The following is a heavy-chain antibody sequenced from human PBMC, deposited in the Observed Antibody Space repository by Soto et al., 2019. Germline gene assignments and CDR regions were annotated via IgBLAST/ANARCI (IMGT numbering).Heavy chain of an antibody. Sequence: QVQLVESGGGVVQPGRSLRLSCAASGFTFSSYAMHWVRQAPGKGLEWVAVISYDGSNKYYADSVKGRFTISRDNSKNTLYLQMNSLRAEDTAVYYCARDRGDSYWLQLTRGHDYWGQGTLVTVSS. D-gene: IGHD5-12*01. CDR2: ISYDGSNK. V-gene: IGHV3-30-3*01. CDR1: GFTFSSYA. CDR3: ARDRGDSYWLQLTRGHDY. J-gene: IGHJ4*02.